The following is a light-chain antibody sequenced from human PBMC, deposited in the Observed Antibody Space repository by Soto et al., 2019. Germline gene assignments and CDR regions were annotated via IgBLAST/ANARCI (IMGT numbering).Light chain of an antibody. CDR1: QSISTW. CDR3: QQYHTNSHVT. Sequence: DIQMTQSPSTVSASVGDAVTITCRASQSISTWLAWYQQKPGKAPNLLIYDASTLEHGVPSRFTGSGYGTEFTLTINTLQPDDFATYYCQQYHTNSHVTFGGGTKVDMK. CDR2: DAS. V-gene: IGKV1-5*01. J-gene: IGKJ4*01.